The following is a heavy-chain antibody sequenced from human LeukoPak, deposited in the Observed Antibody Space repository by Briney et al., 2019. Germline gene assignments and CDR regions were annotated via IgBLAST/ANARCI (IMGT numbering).Heavy chain of an antibody. CDR3: ARDLGIAARPDY. CDR1: GYSISSGYY. Sequence: SETLSLTCNVSGYSISSGYYWGWIRQPPGKGLEWIGTIYHSGSTYYNPSLKSRVTISVDTSKNQFSLKLSSVTAADTAVYYCARDLGIAARPDYWGQGTLVTVSS. CDR2: IYHSGST. D-gene: IGHD6-6*01. V-gene: IGHV4-38-2*02. J-gene: IGHJ4*02.